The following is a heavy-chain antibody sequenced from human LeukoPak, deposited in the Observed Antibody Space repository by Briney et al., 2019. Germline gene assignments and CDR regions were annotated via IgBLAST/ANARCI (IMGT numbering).Heavy chain of an antibody. CDR2: IDSSGGT. CDR3: VRDGYSTAWGYYSDS. CDR1: GASISNYQ. Sequence: SETLSLTCTVSGASISNYQWNWIRQTAGKRLEWIGHIDSSGGTYYNPSLKSGVTMSVDTPKNQVFVKLTAVTAADTAVYYCVRDGYSTAWGYYSDSWGQGILVTVSS. D-gene: IGHD4-11*01. V-gene: IGHV4-4*07. J-gene: IGHJ4*02.